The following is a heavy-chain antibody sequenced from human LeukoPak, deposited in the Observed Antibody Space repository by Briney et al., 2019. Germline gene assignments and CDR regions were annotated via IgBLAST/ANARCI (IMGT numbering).Heavy chain of an antibody. CDR3: ARDYGHSGSYVFDY. D-gene: IGHD1-26*01. CDR1: GFTVSSNY. CDR2: IYSGGST. J-gene: IGHJ4*02. V-gene: IGHV3-53*01. Sequence: GGSLRLSCAASGFTVSSNYMSWVRQAPGKGLEWVSVIYSGGSTYYADSVKGRFTISRDNSKSTLYLQMNSLRAEDTAVYYCARDYGHSGSYVFDYWGQGTLVTVSS.